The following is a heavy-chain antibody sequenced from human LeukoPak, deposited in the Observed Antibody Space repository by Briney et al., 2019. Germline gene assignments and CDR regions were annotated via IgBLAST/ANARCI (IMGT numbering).Heavy chain of an antibody. CDR3: ARGVRVYSGYDYGGDY. CDR2: INPNSGGT. Sequence: ASVKVSCKASGYTFTDYYIQWVRQAPGQGLEWMGWINPNSGGTHYVQRFQGWVTMTRDTSISTAYMELSRLTSDDTAVYYCARGVRVYSGYDYGGDYWGQGTLVTVSS. CDR1: GYTFTDYY. D-gene: IGHD5-12*01. V-gene: IGHV1-2*04. J-gene: IGHJ4*02.